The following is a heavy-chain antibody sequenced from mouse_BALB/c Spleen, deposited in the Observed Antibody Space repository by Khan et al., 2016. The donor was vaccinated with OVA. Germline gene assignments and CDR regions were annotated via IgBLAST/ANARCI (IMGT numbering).Heavy chain of an antibody. Sequence: VQLQQSGAELVKPGASVKLSCKASGYTFTSYYIYWVKQRPGQGLEWIGGITPSNGDTYFNEKFESKATLTVDKSSSTAFMQVSSLTSEDSAVYYCTRSGWAAFAYWGQGTLVTVSA. V-gene: IGHV1S81*02. CDR2: ITPSNGDT. D-gene: IGHD1-1*02. J-gene: IGHJ3*01. CDR3: TRSGWAAFAY. CDR1: GYTFTSYY.